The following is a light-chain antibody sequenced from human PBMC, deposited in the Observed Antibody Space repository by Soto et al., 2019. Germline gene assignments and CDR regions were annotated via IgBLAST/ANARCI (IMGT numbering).Light chain of an antibody. CDR3: QHCYTLSPLS. V-gene: IGKV1-39*01. CDR2: AAS. J-gene: IGKJ4*01. Sequence: DIQMTQSPSSLSASVGDRVTITCRASQSISNYLNWYQQKPGKAPKVLISAASNLQRGVPSRFSGSGSGTDFTLTISSLQPEDFATYYCQHCYTLSPLSFGGGTKVEIK. CDR1: QSISNY.